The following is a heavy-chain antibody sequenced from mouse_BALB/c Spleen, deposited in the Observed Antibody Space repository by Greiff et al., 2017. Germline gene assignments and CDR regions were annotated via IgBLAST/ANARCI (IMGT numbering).Heavy chain of an antibody. CDR2: INPSNGGT. Sequence: QVQLQQSGAELVKPGASVKLSCKASGYTFTSYYMYWVKQRPGQGLEWIGEINPSNGGTNFNEKFKSKATLTVDKSSSTAYMQLSSLTSEDSAVYYCTREDSPYAMDYWGQGTSVTVSS. CDR1: GYTFTSYY. CDR3: TREDSPYAMDY. J-gene: IGHJ4*01. V-gene: IGHV1S81*02.